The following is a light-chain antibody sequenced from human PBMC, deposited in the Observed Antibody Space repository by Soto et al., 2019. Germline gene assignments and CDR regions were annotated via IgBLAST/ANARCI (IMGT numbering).Light chain of an antibody. Sequence: DIQLTQSPSSLSASVGDKVTITCRASQSIRSYLNWVQQKPGKAPKLLIYDASSLQTGAPSRFSGSGSGTDFSLTISSPQPEDFANYYCQQSYSNPPWTFGQGTKVDIK. V-gene: IGKV1-39*01. CDR3: QQSYSNPPWT. J-gene: IGKJ1*01. CDR2: DAS. CDR1: QSIRSY.